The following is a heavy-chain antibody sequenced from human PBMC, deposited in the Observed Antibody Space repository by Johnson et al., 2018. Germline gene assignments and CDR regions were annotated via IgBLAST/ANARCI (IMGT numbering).Heavy chain of an antibody. J-gene: IGHJ3*02. V-gene: IGHV3-21*01. CDR2: ISSSSSYI. CDR1: GFTFSSYS. D-gene: IGHD7-27*01. Sequence: VQLVQSGGGLVKPGGSLRLSCAASGFTFSSYSMNWVRQAPGKGLEWVSSISSSSSYIYYADSVKGRFTTSRDNTKNSLNLQMNSLRAEDTAVYYRAKGTLNWGSVPEAVDIWGQGTMVTVSS. CDR3: AKGTLNWGSVPEAVDI.